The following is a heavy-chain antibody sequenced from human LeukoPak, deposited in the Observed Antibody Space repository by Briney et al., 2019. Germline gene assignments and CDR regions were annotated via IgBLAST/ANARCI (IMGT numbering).Heavy chain of an antibody. Sequence: GGSLRLSCAASGFIFSSYGMHWVRQAPDKGLEWVAFIRYDGSRKYYADSVKGRFTISRDNSKNTLYLQMNSLRAEDTAVYYCAGWPSSSWYKVAAFGIWGQGTMVTVSS. CDR2: IRYDGSRK. D-gene: IGHD6-13*01. CDR3: AGWPSSSWYKVAAFGI. CDR1: GFIFSSYG. J-gene: IGHJ3*02. V-gene: IGHV3-30*02.